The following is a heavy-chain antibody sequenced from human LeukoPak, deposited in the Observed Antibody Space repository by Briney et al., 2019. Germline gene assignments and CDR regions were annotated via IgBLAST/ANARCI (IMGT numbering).Heavy chain of an antibody. Sequence: GGSLRLSCAASGFTFSTYSMNWVRQAPRKGLEWISYIGSSSRTIYFADSVRGRFTISRDNAKNSLFLQRSSLRAEDTAVYYCAREAGGDFYYYYLDVWGKGTTVTVSS. V-gene: IGHV3-48*01. J-gene: IGHJ6*03. D-gene: IGHD3-10*01. CDR3: AREAGGDFYYYYLDV. CDR2: IGSSSRTI. CDR1: GFTFSTYS.